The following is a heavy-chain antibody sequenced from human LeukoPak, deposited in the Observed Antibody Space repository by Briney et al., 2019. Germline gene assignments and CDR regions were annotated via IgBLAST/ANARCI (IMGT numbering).Heavy chain of an antibody. CDR2: IYHSGST. Sequence: PSETLSLTCTVSGYSISSGYYWGWIRQPPGKGLEWIGSIYHSGSTYYNPSLKSRVTISVDTSKNQFSLKLSSVTAADTAVYYCARDSKGSSWYWNEGNWFDPWGQGTLVTVSS. D-gene: IGHD6-13*01. V-gene: IGHV4-38-2*02. CDR3: ARDSKGSSWYWNEGNWFDP. CDR1: GYSISSGYY. J-gene: IGHJ5*02.